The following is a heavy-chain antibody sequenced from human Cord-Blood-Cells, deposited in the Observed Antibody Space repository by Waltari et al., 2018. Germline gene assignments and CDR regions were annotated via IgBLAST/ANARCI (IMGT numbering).Heavy chain of an antibody. D-gene: IGHD2-15*01. V-gene: IGHV3-30*18. J-gene: IGHJ4*02. CDR1: GFTFSSYG. Sequence: GGGVVQPGRSLRLSCAASGFTFSSYGMHWVRQAPGKGLEWVAVISYDGSNKYYADSVKGRFTISRDNSKNTLYLQMNSLRAEDTAVYYCAKSLGVVVVAADYWGQGTLVTVSS. CDR3: AKSLGVVVVAADY. CDR2: ISYDGSNK.